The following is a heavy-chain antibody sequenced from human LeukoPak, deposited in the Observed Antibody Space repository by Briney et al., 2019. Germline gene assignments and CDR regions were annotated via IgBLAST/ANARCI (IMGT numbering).Heavy chain of an antibody. CDR2: VSRCGGTT. V-gene: IGHV3-23*01. CDR1: GFTFDSYA. J-gene: IGHJ5*02. Sequence: RGSLRLSCAASGFTFDSYAMSWVRQAPRKGLGWVSAVSRCGGTTYYADSAKGRFTISRDNSNNTVYLQMNSLRVGDTALYYCVKHVGSRSFNNRFDPWGQGTLVTV. D-gene: IGHD6-6*01. CDR3: VKHVGSRSFNNRFDP.